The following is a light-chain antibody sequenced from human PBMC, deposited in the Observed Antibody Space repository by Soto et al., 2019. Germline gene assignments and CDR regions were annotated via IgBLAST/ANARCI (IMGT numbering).Light chain of an antibody. CDR3: AVWDDSLDGVV. J-gene: IGLJ3*02. CDR1: SVNIGSNY. CDR2: RNG. Sequence: QSVLTQPPSASATPGQGGMISCSGSSVNIGSNYVYWYQQLPGTAPKLLIYRNGQRPSGVPDRFSGSKSGTSASLAISGLRSEDEADYYCAVWDDSLDGVVFGGGTKLTVL. V-gene: IGLV1-47*01.